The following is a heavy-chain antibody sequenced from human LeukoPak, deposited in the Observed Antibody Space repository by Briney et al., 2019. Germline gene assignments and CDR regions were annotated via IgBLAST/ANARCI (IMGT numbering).Heavy chain of an antibody. CDR3: ARGPKGDYGEDY. J-gene: IGHJ4*02. V-gene: IGHV3-21*01. Sequence: TPGGSLRLSCAACGFTFSSYNMNWVRQAPGKGLEWVSSISSSSSYIYYADSVKGRFTISRDNAKNSLYLQMNSLRAEDTAVYYCARGPKGDYGEDYWGQGNLVTVSS. CDR2: ISSSSSYI. CDR1: GFTFSSYN. D-gene: IGHD4-17*01.